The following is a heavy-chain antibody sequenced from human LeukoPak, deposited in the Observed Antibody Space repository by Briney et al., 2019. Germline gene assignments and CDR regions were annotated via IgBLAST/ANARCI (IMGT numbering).Heavy chain of an antibody. CDR3: ARLLSPGWFDP. J-gene: IGHJ5*02. CDR2: VYYNGDT. Sequence: SETLSLTCTVSGGSISSSGSYWAWIRQPPGKGLEWIANVYYNGDTYYNSSLYSRVTISADTSKNQFSLNLRSVTAADTAVYYCARLLSPGWFDPWGQGTLVTVSS. D-gene: IGHD2/OR15-2a*01. CDR1: GGSISSSGSY. V-gene: IGHV4-39*01.